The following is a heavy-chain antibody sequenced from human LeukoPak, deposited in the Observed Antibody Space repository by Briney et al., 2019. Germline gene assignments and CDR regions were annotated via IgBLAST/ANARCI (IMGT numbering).Heavy chain of an antibody. CDR2: IKANSGDT. CDR3: ARADSVPAGDYHYWYMDV. J-gene: IGHJ6*03. CDR1: GFTLIDY. V-gene: IGHV1-2*02. Sequence: GASVKVSCKASGFTLIDYIHWVRRDPRQGLQWMGWIKANSGDTEYAQKFQGKVTITRDTSISTVYMELSSLRSDDTAVYYCARADSVPAGDYHYWYMDVWGKGTTVTVSS. D-gene: IGHD6-13*01.